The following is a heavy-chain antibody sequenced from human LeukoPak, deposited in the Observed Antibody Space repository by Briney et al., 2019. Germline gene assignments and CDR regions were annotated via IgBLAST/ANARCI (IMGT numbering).Heavy chain of an antibody. D-gene: IGHD2-21*02. V-gene: IGHV3-43D*03. Sequence: PGGSLRLSCAASGFTFDDYAMHWVRQAPGKGLEWVSLISWDGGSTYYADSVKGRFTISRDNAKNSLYLQMNSLRAEDTAVYYCARDGGDLGNWGQGTLVTVSS. J-gene: IGHJ4*02. CDR2: ISWDGGST. CDR3: ARDGGDLGN. CDR1: GFTFDDYA.